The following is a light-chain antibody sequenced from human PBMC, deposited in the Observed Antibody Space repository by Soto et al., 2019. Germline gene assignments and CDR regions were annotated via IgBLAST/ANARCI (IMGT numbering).Light chain of an antibody. CDR2: SSS. CDR3: QQANSVPRT. Sequence: DIQMTQSPSSVSASVGDRVTITCRASQAISTWLAWYQQKPGKAPKLLIYSSSNLQTGVPSRFTGSGSGTAFTLTISSLQPDDFATHYCQQANSVPRTFGHGTKVEIK. CDR1: QAISTW. J-gene: IGKJ1*01. V-gene: IGKV1D-12*01.